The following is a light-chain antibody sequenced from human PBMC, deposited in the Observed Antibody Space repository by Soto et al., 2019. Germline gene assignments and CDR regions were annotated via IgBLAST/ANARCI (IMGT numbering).Light chain of an antibody. CDR3: SSYTSSNTRVV. CDR1: SSDVGGYNY. CDR2: DVS. J-gene: IGLJ3*02. Sequence: QSVLTQPASVSVSPGQSITISCTGTSSDVGGYNYVSWYQQHPGKAPKLMIYDVSNRPSGVSNRFSGSKSGNTASLTISGLQAEDEADYYCSSYTSSNTRVVFGGGTKVTVL. V-gene: IGLV2-14*01.